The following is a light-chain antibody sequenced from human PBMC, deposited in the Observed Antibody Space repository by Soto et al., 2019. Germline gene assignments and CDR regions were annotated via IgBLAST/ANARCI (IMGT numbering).Light chain of an antibody. Sequence: QSALAQPASVSGSPVQSVTISCTGTSTNIGTYYHVSWYRQHPGKVPQLIIYEVSNRPSGLSNRFSGSKSGNAASLIISGLQAEDEADYYCFSYTTGSSLVFGTGTTVTV. J-gene: IGLJ1*01. CDR1: STNIGTYYH. V-gene: IGLV2-14*01. CDR2: EVS. CDR3: FSYTTGSSLV.